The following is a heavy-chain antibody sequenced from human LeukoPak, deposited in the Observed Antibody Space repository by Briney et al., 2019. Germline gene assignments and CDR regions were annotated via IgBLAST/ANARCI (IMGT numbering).Heavy chain of an antibody. CDR1: GGSISSYY. V-gene: IGHV4-59*01. D-gene: IGHD3-9*01. CDR2: IYYSGST. CDR3: ARVYFDWLSIDY. Sequence: SQTLSLTCTVSGGSISSYYWSWLRQPPGKGLEWIGYIYYSGSTNYNPSLQSRVTISVDTSKNQFSLKLSTVTAADTAVYYCARVYFDWLSIDYWGQGTLVTVSS. J-gene: IGHJ4*02.